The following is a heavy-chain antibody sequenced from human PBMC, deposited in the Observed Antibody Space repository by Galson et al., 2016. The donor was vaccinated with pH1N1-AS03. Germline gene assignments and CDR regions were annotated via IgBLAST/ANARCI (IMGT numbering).Heavy chain of an antibody. V-gene: IGHV1-69*13. CDR1: GVIFSTFS. D-gene: IGHD2-2*02. CDR3: AKEGLEIPLGWFDP. Sequence: SVKVSCKAYGVIFSTFSITWVRQAPGQGLEWMGRIIPIFGSPQYNEKFQDRVTITADEPTNTVFMELSSLTSDDTAFYYCAKEGLEIPLGWFDPWGQGTLVTVSS. CDR2: IIPIFGSP. J-gene: IGHJ5*02.